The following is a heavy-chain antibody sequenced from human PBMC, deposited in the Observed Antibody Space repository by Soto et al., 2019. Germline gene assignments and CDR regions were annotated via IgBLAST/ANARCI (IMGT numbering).Heavy chain of an antibody. CDR2: IIPIFGTA. J-gene: IGHJ4*02. V-gene: IGHV1-69*01. D-gene: IGHD1-26*01. CDR1: GGTFSSYA. CDR3: ARRPLYSGSYPTHFDY. Sequence: QVQLVQSGAEVKKPGSSVKVSCKASGGTFSSYAISWVRQAPGQGLEWMGGIIPIFGTANYAQKFQGRVTITADESTSTAYMELSSLRSEDTAVYYCARRPLYSGSYPTHFDYWVQGTLVIVSS.